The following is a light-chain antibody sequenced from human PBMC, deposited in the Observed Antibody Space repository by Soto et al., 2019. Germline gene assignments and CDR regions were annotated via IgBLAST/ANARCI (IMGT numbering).Light chain of an antibody. Sequence: SIIHNVSSSYLAWYQQKPGQAPRLLIYGASSRATGIPDRFSGSGPGTDFTLTITSLEPEDLAVYHCQQRSNWPPFTFGQGTRLEIK. V-gene: IGKV3D-20*02. J-gene: IGKJ5*01. CDR3: QQRSNWPPFT. CDR2: GAS. CDR1: HNVSSSY.